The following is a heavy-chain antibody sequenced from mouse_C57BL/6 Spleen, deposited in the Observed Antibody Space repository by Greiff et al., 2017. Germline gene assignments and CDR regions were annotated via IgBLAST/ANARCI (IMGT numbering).Heavy chain of an antibody. J-gene: IGHJ4*01. Sequence: QVQLQQSGPELVKPGASVKISCKASGYAFSSSWMNWVKQRPGKGLEWIGRIYPGDGDTNYNGKFKGKATLTADKSSSTAYMQLSSLTSEDSAVYFCARSSQLYAMDYWGQGTSVTVSS. V-gene: IGHV1-82*01. CDR3: ARSSQLYAMDY. D-gene: IGHD3-1*01. CDR2: IYPGDGDT. CDR1: GYAFSSSW.